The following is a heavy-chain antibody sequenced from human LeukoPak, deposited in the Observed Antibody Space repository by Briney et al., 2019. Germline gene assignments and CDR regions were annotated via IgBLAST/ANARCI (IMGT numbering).Heavy chain of an antibody. V-gene: IGHV4-30-2*01. D-gene: IGHD2-15*01. J-gene: IGHJ5*02. Sequence: SETLSLTCAVSGGSISSGGYYWSWIRQPPGKGLEWIGYIYHSGSTYYNPSLKSRVTISVDRSKNQFSLKLSSVTAADTAVYYCARDRVLGYCSGGSCYSGWFDPWGQGTLVTVSS. CDR3: ARDRVLGYCSGGSCYSGWFDP. CDR1: GGSISSGGYY. CDR2: IYHSGST.